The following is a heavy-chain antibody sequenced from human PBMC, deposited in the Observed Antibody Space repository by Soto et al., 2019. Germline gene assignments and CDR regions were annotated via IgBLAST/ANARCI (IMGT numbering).Heavy chain of an antibody. CDR3: ARDAHAFDI. Sequence: QVQLVESGGGVVQPGRSLRLSCAASGFTFSSYGMHWVRQAPGKGLEWVAVIWYDGSNKYYADSVKGRFTISRDNSKNTLYLKMTSLRAEDTAVYYCARDAHAFDIWGQGTMVTVSS. CDR1: GFTFSSYG. V-gene: IGHV3-33*01. CDR2: IWYDGSNK. J-gene: IGHJ3*02.